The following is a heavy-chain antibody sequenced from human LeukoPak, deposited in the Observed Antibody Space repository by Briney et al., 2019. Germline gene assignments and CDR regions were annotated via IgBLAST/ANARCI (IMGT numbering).Heavy chain of an antibody. CDR3: AKDRDDYFDY. J-gene: IGHJ4*02. Sequence: GGSLRLSCAASGFTCSSYGMHWVRQAPGKGLEWVAFIRYDGSNKYYADSVKGRFTISRDNSKNTLYLQVNSLRAEDTAIYYCAKDRDDYFDYWGQGTLVTVSS. CDR2: IRYDGSNK. CDR1: GFTCSSYG. D-gene: IGHD5-24*01. V-gene: IGHV3-30*02.